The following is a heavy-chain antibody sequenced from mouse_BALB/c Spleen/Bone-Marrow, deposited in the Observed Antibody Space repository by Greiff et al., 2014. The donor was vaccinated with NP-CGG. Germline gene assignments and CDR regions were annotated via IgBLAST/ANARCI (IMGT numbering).Heavy chain of an antibody. Sequence: QVQLQQPGAELVKPGAPVKLSCKASVYTFTSYWMNWVKQRPGRGLEWIGRIDPSDSETHYNQKFKDKATLTVDKSSSTAYIQLSSLTSEDSAVYYCARSHGYYPYWYFDVWGAGTTVTVSS. CDR1: VYTFTSYW. J-gene: IGHJ1*01. V-gene: IGHV1-69*02. D-gene: IGHD2-3*01. CDR3: ARSHGYYPYWYFDV. CDR2: IDPSDSET.